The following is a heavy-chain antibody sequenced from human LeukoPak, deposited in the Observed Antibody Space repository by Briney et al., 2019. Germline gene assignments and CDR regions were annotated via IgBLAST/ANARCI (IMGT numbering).Heavy chain of an antibody. CDR3: AKGQLAGNYYYYYMDV. J-gene: IGHJ6*03. CDR1: GLTFSHFA. D-gene: IGHD6-6*01. V-gene: IGHV3-30-3*01. Sequence: PGRSLKLSCAVSGLTFSHFAFHWVRQAPGKGLECLGYISYDGVDIFYADSVKGRFTISRDNSKNTLYLQMSSLRAEDTAVYYCAKGQLAGNYYYYYMDVWGKGTTVTVSS. CDR2: ISYDGVDI.